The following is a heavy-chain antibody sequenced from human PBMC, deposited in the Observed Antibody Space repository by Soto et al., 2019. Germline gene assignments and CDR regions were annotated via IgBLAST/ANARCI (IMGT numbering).Heavy chain of an antibody. CDR3: ARHVCSGTSCYFGWFDP. Sequence: SETLSLTCTVSGGSVSSGSYYWSWIRQPPGKGLEWIGYIYYSGSTNYNPSLNSRVTISVDTSKNQFSLKVTSVTAADTAVYYCARHVCSGTSCYFGWFDPWGQGTLVTVSS. V-gene: IGHV4-61*01. CDR1: GGSVSSGSYY. J-gene: IGHJ5*02. CDR2: IYYSGST. D-gene: IGHD2-2*01.